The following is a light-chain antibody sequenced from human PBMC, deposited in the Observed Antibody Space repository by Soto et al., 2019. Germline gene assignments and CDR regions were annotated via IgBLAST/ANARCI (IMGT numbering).Light chain of an antibody. CDR2: GAS. CDR3: QQYSSSGT. J-gene: IGKJ1*01. Sequence: EILMTQSPATLSVSPGERVTLSCRASQSVKSHLAWYQQRPGQAPRLLIYGASTRATEIPARYSGSGSGTEFTLTISGLQSEDFAVYYCQQYSSSGTFGQGTKVDIK. CDR1: QSVKSH. V-gene: IGKV3-15*01.